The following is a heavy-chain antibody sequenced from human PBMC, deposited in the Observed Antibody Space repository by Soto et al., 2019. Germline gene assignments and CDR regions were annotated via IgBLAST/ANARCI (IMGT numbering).Heavy chain of an antibody. J-gene: IGHJ4*02. CDR2: INPKTGGT. Sequence: ASVKVSCKASGYTFTDYYMHWVRKAPGQGLEWMGWINPKTGGTNYVQKFQGRVTMTRDTSITTAYMELSRLRSDDTAVYYCARDVVGSDYFDSWGQGTLVTVSS. V-gene: IGHV1-2*02. CDR3: ARDVVGSDYFDS. CDR1: GYTFTDYY. D-gene: IGHD1-26*01.